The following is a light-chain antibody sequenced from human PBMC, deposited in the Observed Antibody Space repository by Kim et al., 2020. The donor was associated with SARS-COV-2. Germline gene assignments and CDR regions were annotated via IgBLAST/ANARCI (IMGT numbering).Light chain of an antibody. CDR2: GKD. Sequence: SSELTQDPAVSVALGQTFTITCQGDSLRNYYASWYQQKPGQAPVLVIYGKDNRPSGIPDRFSGSSSGNTASLTITGAQAEDEADYYCNSRDSSANLHFVFGPGTKVTVL. CDR1: SLRNYY. J-gene: IGLJ1*01. V-gene: IGLV3-19*01. CDR3: NSRDSSANLHFV.